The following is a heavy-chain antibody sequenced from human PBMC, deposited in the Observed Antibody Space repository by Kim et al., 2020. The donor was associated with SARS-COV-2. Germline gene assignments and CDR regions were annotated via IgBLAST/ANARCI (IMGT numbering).Heavy chain of an antibody. Sequence: YADPVKGRFTISRDNSKSTLYLQMNSRRAEDTAVYYCARGSSGSYYGMDVWGQGTTVTVSS. CDR3: ARGSSGSYYGMDV. J-gene: IGHJ6*02. V-gene: IGHV3-30*01. D-gene: IGHD1-26*01.